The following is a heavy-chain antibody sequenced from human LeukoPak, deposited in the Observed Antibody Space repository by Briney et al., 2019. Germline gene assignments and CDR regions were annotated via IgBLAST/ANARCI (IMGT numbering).Heavy chain of an antibody. J-gene: IGHJ4*02. Sequence: SGPTLVNPTQTLTLTCTFSDFSLSTPVMGVGWIRQPPGKALEWLALIYYNDDKRYSPSLRSRLTITRDTSKNQVVLAMTNMDPVDTATYYCAHLVVTIDWRSYFDYWGQGALVTVSS. CDR2: IYYNDDK. V-gene: IGHV2-5*01. CDR1: DFSLSTPVMG. D-gene: IGHD3-9*01. CDR3: AHLVVTIDWRSYFDY.